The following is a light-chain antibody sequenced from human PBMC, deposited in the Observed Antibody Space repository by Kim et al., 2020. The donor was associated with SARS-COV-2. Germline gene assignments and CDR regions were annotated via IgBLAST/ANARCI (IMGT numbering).Light chain of an antibody. Sequence: QSVLTQPPSVSGSPGQRVTLSCSGSNFNLGSNAVTWFQHLPGAAPKLLIYYNNQRPSGVPDRFSGSKSGTSASLAISGLQSEDEADYYCAAWDDNLYGPVFGGGTQLTVL. CDR3: AAWDDNLYGPV. J-gene: IGLJ3*02. CDR1: NFNLGSNA. CDR2: YNN. V-gene: IGLV1-44*01.